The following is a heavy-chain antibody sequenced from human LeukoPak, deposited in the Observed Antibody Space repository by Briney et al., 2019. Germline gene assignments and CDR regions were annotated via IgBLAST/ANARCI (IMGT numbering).Heavy chain of an antibody. J-gene: IGHJ4*02. CDR3: ARGVYIAAAQYGY. Sequence: PSETLSLTCTVSGGSTSSDYWNWIRQPPGKGLEWIGYIYYSGSTNYNPSLKSRVTISVDTSKNQFSLKLSSVTAADTAVYYCARGVYIAAAQYGYWGQGTLVTVSS. CDR1: GGSTSSDY. D-gene: IGHD6-13*01. V-gene: IGHV4-59*01. CDR2: IYYSGST.